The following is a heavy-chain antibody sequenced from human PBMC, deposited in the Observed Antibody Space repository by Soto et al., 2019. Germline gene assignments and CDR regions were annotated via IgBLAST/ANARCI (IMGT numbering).Heavy chain of an antibody. CDR3: ARDRDYYGSGSSLGMDV. V-gene: IGHV1-18*01. Sequence: QVQLVQSGAEVKKPGASVKVSCKASGYTFTSYGISWVRQAPGQGLEWMGWISAYNGNTNYAQKLQGRVTMTTDTSTSTAYMELRSLRSDDTAVYYCARDRDYYGSGSSLGMDVWGQGTTVTVSS. D-gene: IGHD3-10*01. J-gene: IGHJ6*02. CDR2: ISAYNGNT. CDR1: GYTFTSYG.